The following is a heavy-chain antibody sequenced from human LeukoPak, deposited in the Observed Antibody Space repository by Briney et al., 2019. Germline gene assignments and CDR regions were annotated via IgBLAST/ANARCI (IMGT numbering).Heavy chain of an antibody. V-gene: IGHV1-8*01. Sequence: GASVKVSCKTSGHPFRNYDINWVRQATGQGLEWMGWINPHSGKTGYAQKFQGRVTMTTDTSANTAYMDLSSLRSEDTAVYYCARLSSHYGDYKVDPWGQGTLVTVSS. CDR3: ARLSSHYGDYKVDP. D-gene: IGHD4-17*01. CDR2: INPHSGKT. CDR1: GHPFRNYD. J-gene: IGHJ5*02.